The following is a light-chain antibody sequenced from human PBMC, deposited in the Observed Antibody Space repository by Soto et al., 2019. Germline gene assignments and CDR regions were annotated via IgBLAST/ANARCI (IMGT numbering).Light chain of an antibody. J-gene: IGLJ3*02. V-gene: IGLV1-51*01. CDR2: DNF. CDR1: SSNIGDNY. Sequence: QSVLTQPPSVFAAPGQKVTISCSGSSSNIGDNYVSWYQQLPGTAPKLLIYDNFKRPSGIPDRFSGSKSGTSATLDITGLLTGDEADYYCETWDDSLSAGVFGGGTKVTVL. CDR3: ETWDDSLSAGV.